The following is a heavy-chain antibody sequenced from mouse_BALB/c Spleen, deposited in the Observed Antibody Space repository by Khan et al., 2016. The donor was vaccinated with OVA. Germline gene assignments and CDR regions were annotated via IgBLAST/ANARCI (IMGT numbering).Heavy chain of an antibody. CDR3: TRFGYLFAY. J-gene: IGHJ3*01. V-gene: IGHV1-5*01. CDR2: IYPGNSDT. CDR1: GYTFTSYW. Sequence: EVQLQQSGTVLARPGTSVKMSCKASGYTFTSYWMHWVKQRPGQGLEWIGAIYPGNSDTSYNQKFKGKAKLTAVTSTSTAYMELSSLTNEDSVVYYCTRFGYLFAYWGQATLVTVSA. D-gene: IGHD2-2*01.